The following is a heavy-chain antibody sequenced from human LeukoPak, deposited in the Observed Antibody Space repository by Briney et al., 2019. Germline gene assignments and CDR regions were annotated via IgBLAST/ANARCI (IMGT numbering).Heavy chain of an antibody. CDR2: IYYSGST. V-gene: IGHV4-61*01. Sequence: PSETLSLTCTVSGGSVSSGTYYWSWIRQPPGKGLEWIGYIYYSGSTNYNPSLKSRATISIDTSKNQFSLKLSSVTAADTAVYYCARGDSGSYYYYDYWGQGILVTVSS. D-gene: IGHD1-26*01. CDR1: GGSVSSGTYY. CDR3: ARGDSGSYYYYDY. J-gene: IGHJ4*02.